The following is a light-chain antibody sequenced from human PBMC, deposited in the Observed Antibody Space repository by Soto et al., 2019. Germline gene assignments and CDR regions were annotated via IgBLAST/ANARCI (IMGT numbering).Light chain of an antibody. CDR3: CSYVDTDTWV. V-gene: IGLV2-11*01. CDR1: SSDIGHYDY. CDR2: GVS. J-gene: IGLJ3*02. Sequence: QSALTQPASVSGSPGQSITISCTGTSSDIGHYDYVSWYQQYPGKAPKLMISGVSERPSGVPDRFSGSKSGNTASLTISGLQAEDEADYYCCSYVDTDTWVFGGGTKLTVL.